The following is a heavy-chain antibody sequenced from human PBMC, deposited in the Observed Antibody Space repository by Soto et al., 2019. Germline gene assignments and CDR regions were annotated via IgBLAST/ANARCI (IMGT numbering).Heavy chain of an antibody. CDR1: GFTYRSYA. CDR2: ISQDGNIK. D-gene: IGHD3-9*01. Sequence: PGGSLRFSCPASGFTYRSYAKHWVRQATGKGLAWLATISQDGNIKSYADSGKDLFAISRDTSMNAMFLQMDSLRPEDTARYYCARDYETSSAGYDYSGMVVWGHGTTVTSP. CDR3: ARDYETSSAGYDYSGMVV. J-gene: IGHJ6*02. V-gene: IGHV3-30*09.